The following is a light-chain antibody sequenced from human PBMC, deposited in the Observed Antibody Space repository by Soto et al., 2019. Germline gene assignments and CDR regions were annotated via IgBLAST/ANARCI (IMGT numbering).Light chain of an antibody. CDR3: LLSYSGSYV. Sequence: QSVVTQEPSLTVSPGGTVTLTCVSSTGVVTSGHYPHWFQRKPGQAPRTLIYDTTNKLSWTPARFSGSLLGDRAALTLSDAQPEDEAEYYCLLSYSGSYVFGPGTKLTVL. CDR2: DTT. CDR1: TGVVTSGHY. J-gene: IGLJ1*01. V-gene: IGLV7-46*01.